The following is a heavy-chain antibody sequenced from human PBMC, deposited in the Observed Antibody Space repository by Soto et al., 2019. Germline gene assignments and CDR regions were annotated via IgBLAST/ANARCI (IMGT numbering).Heavy chain of an antibody. CDR1: GFTFINFG. CDR3: AKEMLASISRPFDY. J-gene: IGHJ4*02. CDR2: ISGRGSSS. Sequence: PGGSLRLSCSASGFTFINFGMRWVRQAPGKGLEWIASISGRGSSSYYADSVKGRFTTSRDNYRNTLFLQIYNLTVKDTAVYYCAKEMLASISRPFDYWGQGSLVTVSS. D-gene: IGHD5-12*01. V-gene: IGHV3-23*01.